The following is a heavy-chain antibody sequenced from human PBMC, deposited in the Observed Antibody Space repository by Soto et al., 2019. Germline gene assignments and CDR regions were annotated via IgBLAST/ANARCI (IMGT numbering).Heavy chain of an antibody. J-gene: IGHJ6*02. Sequence: VGSLRLSCAASGFTFSSYGMHWVRQAPGKGLEWVAVIWYDGSNKYYADSVKGRFTISRDNSKNTLYLQMNSLRAEDTAVYYCARDGNYGSGSYSRTYYYGMDVWGQGTTVTVSS. CDR2: IWYDGSNK. CDR1: GFTFSSYG. V-gene: IGHV3-33*01. D-gene: IGHD3-10*01. CDR3: ARDGNYGSGSYSRTYYYGMDV.